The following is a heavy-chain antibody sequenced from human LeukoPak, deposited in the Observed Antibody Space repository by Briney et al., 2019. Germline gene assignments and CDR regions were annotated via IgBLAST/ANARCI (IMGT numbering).Heavy chain of an antibody. CDR3: ASPMTTEFDI. CDR1: GGTFSSYA. Sequence: GASVKVSCKACGGTFSSYAIRWVRQAPGQGLAWMGRIIPILGIANYAQKFQGRVTITADKATSTAYMELSSLRSEDTAVYYCASPMTTEFDIWGQGTMVTVSS. CDR2: IIPILGIA. V-gene: IGHV1-69*04. J-gene: IGHJ3*02. D-gene: IGHD4-4*01.